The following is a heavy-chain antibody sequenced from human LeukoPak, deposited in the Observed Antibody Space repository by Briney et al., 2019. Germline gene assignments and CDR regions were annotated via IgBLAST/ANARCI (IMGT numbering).Heavy chain of an antibody. CDR1: GGSISSYY. CDR3: ARVLLWFGEPLYFDY. Sequence: PSETLSLTCTVSGGSISSYYWSWIRQPPGKGLEWIGYIYYSGSTNYNPSLKSRVTISVDTSKNQFSLKLSSVTAADTAVYYCARVLLWFGEPLYFDYWGQGTLVTVSS. J-gene: IGHJ4*02. D-gene: IGHD3-10*01. CDR2: IYYSGST. V-gene: IGHV4-59*01.